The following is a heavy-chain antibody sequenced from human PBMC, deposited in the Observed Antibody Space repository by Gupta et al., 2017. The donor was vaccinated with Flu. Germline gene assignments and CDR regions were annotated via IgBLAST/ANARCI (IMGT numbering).Heavy chain of an antibody. CDR3: AKIIGGYESGYSSY. Sequence: EVQLLESVGGLVQPGGSLLLSCAAPVFTFSSYAMSWVRQAPGKGLEWVSAISGSGGSTYYADTVKGRFTISRDNSKNTLYLQMNSLRAEDTAVYYCAKIIGGYESGYSSYWGQGTLVTVSS. D-gene: IGHD5-18*01. CDR2: ISGSGGST. J-gene: IGHJ4*02. CDR1: VFTFSSYA. V-gene: IGHV3-23*01.